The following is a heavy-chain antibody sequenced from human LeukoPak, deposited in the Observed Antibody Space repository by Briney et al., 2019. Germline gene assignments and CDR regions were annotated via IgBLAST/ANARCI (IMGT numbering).Heavy chain of an antibody. V-gene: IGHV3-48*04. CDR3: ARDETYYYGSGTEGNDY. J-gene: IGHJ4*02. CDR1: GFTFSSYS. Sequence: GGSLRLSCAASGFTFSSYSMNWVRQAPGKGLEWVSYISSSSSTIYYADSVKGRFTISRDNAKNSLYLQINSLRAEDTAVYYCARDETYYYGSGTEGNDYWGQGTLVTVSS. D-gene: IGHD3-10*01. CDR2: ISSSSSTI.